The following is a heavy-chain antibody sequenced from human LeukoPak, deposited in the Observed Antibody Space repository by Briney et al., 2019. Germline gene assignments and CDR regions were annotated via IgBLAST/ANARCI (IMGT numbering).Heavy chain of an antibody. CDR1: GDSVSSNSAA. D-gene: IGHD6-19*01. CDR2: TYYRSKWYS. Sequence: SQTLSLTCAISGDSVSSNSAAWNCIRQSPSRGLEWLGRTYYRSKWYSDYALSVKSRISINPDTSKNQCSLHLNSVTPEDTAVYYCARDQGYATGWSDAFDFWGQGTMVTVSS. J-gene: IGHJ3*01. V-gene: IGHV6-1*01. CDR3: ARDQGYATGWSDAFDF.